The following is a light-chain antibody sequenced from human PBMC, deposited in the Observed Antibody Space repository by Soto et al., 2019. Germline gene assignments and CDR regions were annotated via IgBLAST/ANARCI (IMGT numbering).Light chain of an antibody. CDR1: QSVRGN. CDR3: QQYVMPKFT. Sequence: EIVMTQSPATLSVSPGERATLSCRASQSVRGNLAWYQQKPGQAPRLLIYDASTRATGIPARISGGGSGTEFTLSISRLEPEDFAVYYCQQYVMPKFTCGRGTKVDIK. V-gene: IGKV3-15*01. J-gene: IGKJ4*02. CDR2: DAS.